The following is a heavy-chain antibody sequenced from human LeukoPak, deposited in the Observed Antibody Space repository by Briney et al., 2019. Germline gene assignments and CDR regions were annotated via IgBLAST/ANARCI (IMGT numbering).Heavy chain of an antibody. Sequence: ASVKVSCKASGYTFTGYYMHWLRQAPGQGLEWMGWINPNSGGTNYAQKFQGRVTMTRDTSISTAYMELSRLRSDDTAVYYCARDPPRYSSGWPDLRGWFDPWGQGTLVTVSS. CDR1: GYTFTGYY. CDR3: ARDPPRYSSGWPDLRGWFDP. CDR2: INPNSGGT. V-gene: IGHV1-2*02. D-gene: IGHD6-19*01. J-gene: IGHJ5*02.